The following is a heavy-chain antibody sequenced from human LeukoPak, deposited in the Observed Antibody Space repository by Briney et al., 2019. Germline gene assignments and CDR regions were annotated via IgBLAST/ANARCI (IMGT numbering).Heavy chain of an antibody. CDR2: ISWNSGRI. CDR1: GFTFDDYA. J-gene: IGHJ4*02. V-gene: IGHV3-9*01. Sequence: TGRSLRLSCAASGFTFDDYAMHWVRQAPGKGLEWVSGISWNSGRIGYADSVKGRFTISRDNAKNSLYLQMNSLRVEDTAVYYCARSVVAATETFDYWGQGTLVTVSS. CDR3: ARSVVAATETFDY. D-gene: IGHD2-15*01.